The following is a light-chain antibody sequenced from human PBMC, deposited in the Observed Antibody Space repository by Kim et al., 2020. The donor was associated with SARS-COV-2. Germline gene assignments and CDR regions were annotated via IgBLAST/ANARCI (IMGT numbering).Light chain of an antibody. CDR3: QHYGRTSWT. Sequence: SPGERATLSCRASQGVSSSYLAWYQQKSGQAPRLLIYAASSRATGIPDRFSGGGSGTYFTLSISRLEPEDCAVYYCQHYGRTSWTFGQGTKVDIK. J-gene: IGKJ1*01. CDR1: QGVSSSY. V-gene: IGKV3-20*01. CDR2: AAS.